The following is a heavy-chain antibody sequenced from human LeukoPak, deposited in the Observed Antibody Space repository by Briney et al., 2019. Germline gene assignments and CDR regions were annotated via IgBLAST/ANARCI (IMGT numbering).Heavy chain of an antibody. J-gene: IGHJ4*02. CDR1: GFTFRNCA. Sequence: GGSLRLSCAASGFTFRNCAMSWVRQPPGKGLEWVSAVSDDGALTWYADSVKGRFTISRDNSKNTVSPQMINLRADDTARYYCVKEERGYSYGDYWGQGTLVTVSS. CDR3: VKEERGYSYGDY. V-gene: IGHV3-23*01. CDR2: VSDDGALT. D-gene: IGHD5-18*01.